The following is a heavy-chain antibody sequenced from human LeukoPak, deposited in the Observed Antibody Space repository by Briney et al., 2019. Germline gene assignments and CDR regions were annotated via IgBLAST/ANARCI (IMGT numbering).Heavy chain of an antibody. J-gene: IGHJ4*02. CDR2: IRSKAYGGTT. V-gene: IGHV3-49*04. CDR3: TVLIGYCSSTSCSNLDY. CDR1: GFTFSSYA. Sequence: GGSLRLSCAASGFTFSSYAMSWVRQAPGKGLEWVGFIRSKAYGGTTEYAASVKGRFTISRDDSKSIAYLQMNSLKTEDTAVYYCTVLIGYCSSTSCSNLDYWGQGTLVTVSS. D-gene: IGHD2-2*01.